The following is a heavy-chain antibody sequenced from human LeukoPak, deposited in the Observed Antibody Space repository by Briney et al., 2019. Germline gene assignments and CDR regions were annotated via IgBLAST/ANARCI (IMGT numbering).Heavy chain of an antibody. Sequence: SQTLSLTCAISGDSVSSNSVTWNWIRQSPSRGLEWLGRTYYRSTWYNDYAVSVGGRITVNPDTSKNQFSLHLNSVTPEDTAVYYCARRLTQYDCFDPWGQGILVTVSS. CDR1: GDSVSSNSVT. J-gene: IGHJ5*02. V-gene: IGHV6-1*01. CDR2: TYYRSTWYN. D-gene: IGHD2-2*01. CDR3: ARRLTQYDCFDP.